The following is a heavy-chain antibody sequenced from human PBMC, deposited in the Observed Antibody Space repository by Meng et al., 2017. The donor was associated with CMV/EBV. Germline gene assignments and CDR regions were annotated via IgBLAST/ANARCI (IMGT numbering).Heavy chain of an antibody. CDR2: ISAYNGNT. CDR3: ARDGHLDQNYCGMDV. D-gene: IGHD2-2*03. Sequence: ASVKVSCKASGYTFTSYGISWVRQAPGQGLEWMGWISAYNGNTNYAQKPQGRVTMTTDTSTSTAYMELRSLRSDDTAVYYCARDGHLDQNYCGMDVWGQGTTVTVSS. CDR1: GYTFTSYG. V-gene: IGHV1-18*01. J-gene: IGHJ6*02.